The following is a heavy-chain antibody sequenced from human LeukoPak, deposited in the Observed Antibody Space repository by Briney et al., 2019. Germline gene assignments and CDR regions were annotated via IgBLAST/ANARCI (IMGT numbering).Heavy chain of an antibody. CDR2: ISGSGGST. Sequence: SLRLSCAASGFTLSGYAISWVGRAASNGLAWVSAISGSGGSTYYSGSVKGRFTVSRDNSKNTLYLQMNSLRAEDTAVYYCAKARGTGIVVVVAATYDFDDWGQGTLVTV. D-gene: IGHD2-15*01. CDR3: AKARGTGIVVVVAATYDFDD. CDR1: GFTLSGYA. J-gene: IGHJ4*02. V-gene: IGHV3-23*01.